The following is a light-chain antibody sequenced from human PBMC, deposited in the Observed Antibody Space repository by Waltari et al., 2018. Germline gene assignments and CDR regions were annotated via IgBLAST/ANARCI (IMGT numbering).Light chain of an antibody. CDR1: SSAVGAYNL. V-gene: IGLV2-23*02. CDR3: CSYAGGATVL. CDR2: EVS. J-gene: IGLJ3*02. Sequence: QSALAQPASVSGSPGQSITISSSGTSSAVGAYNLVSWYHTHPGKAPKPPLFEVSARPSGISHRFSGSKSGNTASLTISGLQAEDEADYYCCSYAGGATVLFGGGTKLTVL.